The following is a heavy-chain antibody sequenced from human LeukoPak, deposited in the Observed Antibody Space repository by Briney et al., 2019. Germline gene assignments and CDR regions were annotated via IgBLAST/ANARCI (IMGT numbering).Heavy chain of an antibody. CDR2: IGYDAGNT. D-gene: IGHD6-19*01. CDR3: AKASRQGAVASPLDY. Sequence: GGSLRLSCAASGFTFSTYAMTWVRQAPGKGLEWVSAIGYDAGNTYYADSVKGRFTISRDNSKDTLFLQMNSLKADDTAVYYCAKASRQGAVASPLDYWGQGSLVTVSS. CDR1: GFTFSTYA. V-gene: IGHV3-23*01. J-gene: IGHJ4*02.